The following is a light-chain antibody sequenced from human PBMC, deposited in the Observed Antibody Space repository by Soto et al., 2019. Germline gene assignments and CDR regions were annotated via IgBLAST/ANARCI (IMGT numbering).Light chain of an antibody. CDR3: QQRSNWRST. V-gene: IGKV3-11*01. J-gene: IGKJ2*02. CDR1: QSVSSY. CDR2: DAS. Sequence: EIVLTQSPATLSLSPGERATLSCRASQSVSSYLAWYQQKPGQAPRLLIYDASNRATGIPARFSGSGSGTDVTLTISSLEPEVLSVYYCQQRSNWRSTFGQGTKLEIK.